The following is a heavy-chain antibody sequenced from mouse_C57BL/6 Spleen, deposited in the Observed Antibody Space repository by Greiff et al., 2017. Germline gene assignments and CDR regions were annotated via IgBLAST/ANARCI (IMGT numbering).Heavy chain of an antibody. CDR1: GYTFTDYE. CDR2: IDPETGGT. Sequence: VQLQQSGAELVRPGASVTLSCKASGYTFTDYEMHWVKQTPVHGLEWIGAIDPETGGTAYNQKFNGKAILTADKSSSTAYMELRSLTSEDSAVYYCTRTRSSYWYFDVWGTGTTVTVSS. V-gene: IGHV1-15*01. D-gene: IGHD1-1*01. J-gene: IGHJ1*03. CDR3: TRTRSSYWYFDV.